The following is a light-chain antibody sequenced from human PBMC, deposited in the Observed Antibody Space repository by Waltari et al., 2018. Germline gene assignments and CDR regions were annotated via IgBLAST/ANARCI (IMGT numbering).Light chain of an antibody. CDR1: SSNIGTTY. CDR3: AGWDDSLTGVV. J-gene: IGLJ2*01. CDR2: LDD. Sequence: QSVLTQPPSLSGTPGQRVTISCSGCSSNIGTTYVFWYQQFPGRAPKLLIYLDDHRPSGVPDRFSASKSGSSASLTSSGLRPEDEADYHCAGWDDSLTGVVFGGGTKLTV. V-gene: IGLV1-47*01.